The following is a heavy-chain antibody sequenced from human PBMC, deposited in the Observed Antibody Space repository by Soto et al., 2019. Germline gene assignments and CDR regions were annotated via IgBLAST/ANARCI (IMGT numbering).Heavy chain of an antibody. Sequence: QVQLVQSGADVKKPGASVKVSCKTSGYTFSGYFMHWLRQAPGQGLEWMGWMNPNSGGTDNAQNFQARVAMPWDPYISTAYMVLTRLRSDDTAIYYCARGYYSSSWRVFDYWGQGTLVTVSS. CDR3: ARGYYSSSWRVFDY. J-gene: IGHJ4*02. CDR2: MNPNSGGT. D-gene: IGHD6-13*01. CDR1: GYTFSGYF. V-gene: IGHV1-2*02.